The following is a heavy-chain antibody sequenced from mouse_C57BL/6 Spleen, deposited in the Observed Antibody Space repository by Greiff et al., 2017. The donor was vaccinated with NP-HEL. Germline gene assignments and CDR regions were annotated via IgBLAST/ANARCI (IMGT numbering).Heavy chain of an antibody. Sequence: VQLQQPGAELVMPGASVKLSCKASGYTFTSYWMHWVKQRPGQGLEWIGAIDPSDSYTNYNQTFKGKSTLHVDKSSSTADMQLSSLTSEDSAVYYGARTGGSSYNYYAMDYWGQGTSVTVSS. V-gene: IGHV1-69*01. CDR2: IDPSDSYT. D-gene: IGHD1-1*01. CDR3: ARTGGSSYNYYAMDY. CDR1: GYTFTSYW. J-gene: IGHJ4*01.